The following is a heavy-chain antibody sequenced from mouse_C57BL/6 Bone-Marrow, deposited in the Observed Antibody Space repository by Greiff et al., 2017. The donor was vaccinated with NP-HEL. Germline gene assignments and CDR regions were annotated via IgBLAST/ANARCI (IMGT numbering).Heavy chain of an antibody. D-gene: IGHD2-2*01. Sequence: QVQLQQSGAELVKPGASVKISCKASGYAFSSYWMNWVKQRPGKGLEWIGQIYPGDGDTNYNGKFKGKATLTADKSSSTAYMQLSSLTSEDSAVYFCERFAVYGYDAWFAYWGQGKLVTVSA. V-gene: IGHV1-80*01. CDR3: ERFAVYGYDAWFAY. CDR1: GYAFSSYW. CDR2: IYPGDGDT. J-gene: IGHJ3*01.